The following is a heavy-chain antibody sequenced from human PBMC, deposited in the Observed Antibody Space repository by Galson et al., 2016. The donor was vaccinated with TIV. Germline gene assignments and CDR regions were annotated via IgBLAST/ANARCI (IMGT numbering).Heavy chain of an antibody. CDR1: GFIFADYA. D-gene: IGHD2-8*01. CDR2: ISWNSVSI. V-gene: IGHV3-9*01. J-gene: IGHJ6*02. Sequence: SLRLSCAASGFIFADYAMHWVRQGPVKGLEWVSGISWNSVSIGYADSVKGRFTISRDNAKNSLYLQINSLRTEDTALYYCVKDSRIGAMLMGYGLDVWGQGTTVTVSS. CDR3: VKDSRIGAMLMGYGLDV.